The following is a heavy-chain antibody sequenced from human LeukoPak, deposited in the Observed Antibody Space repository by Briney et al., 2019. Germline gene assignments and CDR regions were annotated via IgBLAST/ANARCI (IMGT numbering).Heavy chain of an antibody. CDR3: ARGGSSVSYYYMDV. Sequence: GASVKVSCKASGGTFSSYAISWVRQAPGQGLEWMGGIIPIFGTANYAQKFQGRVTNTTDESTSTAYMELSSLRSEDTAVYYCARGGSSVSYYYMDVWGKGTTVTVSS. CDR1: GGTFSSYA. J-gene: IGHJ6*03. D-gene: IGHD3-10*01. CDR2: IIPIFGTA. V-gene: IGHV1-69*05.